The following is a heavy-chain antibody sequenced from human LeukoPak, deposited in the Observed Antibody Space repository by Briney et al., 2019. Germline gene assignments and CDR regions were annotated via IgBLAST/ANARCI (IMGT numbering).Heavy chain of an antibody. CDR3: ARHIAAAGYIYYYGMDV. J-gene: IGHJ6*02. D-gene: IGHD6-13*01. CDR1: GGSISSYY. Sequence: MPSETLSLTCTVSGGSISSYYWSWIRQPPGKGLEWIGYIYYSGSTNYNPSLKSRVTISVDTSKNQFSLKLSSVTAADTAVYYCARHIAAAGYIYYYGMDVWGQGTTVTVSS. CDR2: IYYSGST. V-gene: IGHV4-59*08.